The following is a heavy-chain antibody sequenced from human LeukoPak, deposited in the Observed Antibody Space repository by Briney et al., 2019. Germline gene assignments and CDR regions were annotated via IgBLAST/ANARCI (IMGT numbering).Heavy chain of an antibody. D-gene: IGHD1-26*01. CDR1: GFTFSSYA. Sequence: GGSLRLSCAASGFTFSSYAMSWVRQAPGKGLEWVSAISGSGGSTYYADSVKGRFTISRDNSKNTLYLQVSSLRAEDTAVYYCARDKGGATGREFGYWGQGTLVTVSS. J-gene: IGHJ4*02. CDR2: ISGSGGST. V-gene: IGHV3-23*01. CDR3: ARDKGGATGREFGY.